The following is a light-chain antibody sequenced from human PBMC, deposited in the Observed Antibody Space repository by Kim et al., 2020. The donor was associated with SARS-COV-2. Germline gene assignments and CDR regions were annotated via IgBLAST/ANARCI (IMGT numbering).Light chain of an antibody. CDR2: QDT. V-gene: IGLV3-1*01. CDR1: KLGDKY. Sequence: VSPGQTASITCSGDKLGDKYACWYQQKPGQSPVLVIYQDTKRPSGIPERFSGSNSGNTATLTISGTQAMDEADYYCQAWDSSTYVFGTGTKVTVL. CDR3: QAWDSSTYV. J-gene: IGLJ1*01.